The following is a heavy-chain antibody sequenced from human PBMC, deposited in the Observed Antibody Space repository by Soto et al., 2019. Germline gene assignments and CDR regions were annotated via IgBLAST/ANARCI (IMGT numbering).Heavy chain of an antibody. CDR2: IYSGGST. CDR3: ASAQYYYDSSGYYWVNGMDV. V-gene: IGHV3-53*01. D-gene: IGHD3-22*01. CDR1: GFTVSSNY. Sequence: GGSLRLSCAASGFTVSSNYMSWVRQAPGKGLEWVSVIYSGGSTYYADSVKGRFTISRDNSKNTLYLQMNSLRAEGTAVYYCASAQYYYDSSGYYWVNGMDVWGQGTTVTVS. J-gene: IGHJ6*02.